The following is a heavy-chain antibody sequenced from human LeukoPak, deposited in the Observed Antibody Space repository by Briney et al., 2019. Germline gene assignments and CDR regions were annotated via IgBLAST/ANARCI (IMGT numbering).Heavy chain of an antibody. V-gene: IGHV3-7*01. CDR2: IKQDGSEK. CDR3: ARDIVVVPAARGGYYYYYGMDV. J-gene: IGHJ6*02. CDR1: GFTFSSYW. D-gene: IGHD2-2*01. Sequence: GGSLRLSCAASGFTFSSYWMSWVRQAPGKGLEWVANIKQDGSEKYYVDSVKGRFTISRDNAKNSLYLQMNSLRAEDTAVFYCARDIVVVPAARGGYYYYYGMDVWGQGTTVTVSS.